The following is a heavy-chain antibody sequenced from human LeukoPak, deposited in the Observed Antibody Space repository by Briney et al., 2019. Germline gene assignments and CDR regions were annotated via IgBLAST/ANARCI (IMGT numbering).Heavy chain of an antibody. V-gene: IGHV3-7*01. CDR3: ARASPLQGATIGYYYGMDV. J-gene: IGHJ6*02. D-gene: IGHD1-26*01. CDR1: GFTFSSYW. Sequence: GGSLRPSCAASGFTFSSYWMSWVRQAPGKGLEWVANIKQDGSEKYYVDSVKGRFTISRDNAKNSLYLQMNSLRAEDTAVYYCARASPLQGATIGYYYGMDVWGQGTTVTVSS. CDR2: IKQDGSEK.